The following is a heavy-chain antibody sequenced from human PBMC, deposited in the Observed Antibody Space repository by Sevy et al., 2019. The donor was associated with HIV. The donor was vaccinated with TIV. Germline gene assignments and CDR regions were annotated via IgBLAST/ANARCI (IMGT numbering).Heavy chain of an antibody. J-gene: IGHJ3*02. CDR2: INPNSGVT. CDR3: VREDINAPRTLLSFDI. D-gene: IGHD3-3*01. V-gene: IGHV1-2*06. Sequence: ASVKVSCKTTGYIFSDYNMHWVRQAPGQGLERMALINPNSGVTIYAQKFRGRVSLTRDTSMSTAYMELSALTSDDTAVYYCVREDINAPRTLLSFDIWGQGTMVTVSS. CDR1: GYIFSDYN.